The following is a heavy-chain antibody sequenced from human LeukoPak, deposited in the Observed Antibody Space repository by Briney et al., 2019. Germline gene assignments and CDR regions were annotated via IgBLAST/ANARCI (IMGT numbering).Heavy chain of an antibody. V-gene: IGHV3-23*01. D-gene: IGHD2-2*01. CDR3: AKQIGYRSSTSCYDLLSFDY. CDR1: GFTFSSYA. Sequence: GGSLRLSCAASGFTFSSYAMSWVRQAPGKGLEWVSAISGNGGSTYYADSVKGRFTISRDNSKNTLYLQMNSLRAEDTAVYYCAKQIGYRSSTSCYDLLSFDYWGQGTLVTVSS. CDR2: ISGNGGST. J-gene: IGHJ4*02.